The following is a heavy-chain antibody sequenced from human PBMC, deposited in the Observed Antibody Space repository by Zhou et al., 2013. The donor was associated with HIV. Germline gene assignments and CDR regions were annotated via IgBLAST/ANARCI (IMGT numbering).Heavy chain of an antibody. CDR1: GGTFSSYA. CDR3: ARDLRGGHDAFDI. D-gene: IGHD2-15*01. V-gene: IGHV1-69*04. J-gene: IGHJ3*02. Sequence: QVQLVQSGAEVKKPGSSVKVSCKASGGTFSSYAISWVRQAPGQGLEWMGRIIPILGIANYAQKFQGRVTITADKSTSTAYMELSSLRSEDTAVYYCARDLRGGHDAFDIWGQGDNGHRLF. CDR2: IIPILGIA.